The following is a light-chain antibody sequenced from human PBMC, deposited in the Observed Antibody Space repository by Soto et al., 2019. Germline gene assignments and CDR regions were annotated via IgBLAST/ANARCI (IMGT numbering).Light chain of an antibody. CDR3: MQALQTPCT. CDR1: QSLLHSNGYNY. J-gene: IGKJ5*01. V-gene: IGKV2-28*01. CDR2: LGS. Sequence: DIVMTQSPLSLPVTPGEPASISCRSSQSLLHSNGYNYLDWYLQKPGQSPQLLIYLGSNRASGVPDRFSGSGLGTDFTLKISRVEAEDVGVYYCMQALQTPCTFGQGTRLEIK.